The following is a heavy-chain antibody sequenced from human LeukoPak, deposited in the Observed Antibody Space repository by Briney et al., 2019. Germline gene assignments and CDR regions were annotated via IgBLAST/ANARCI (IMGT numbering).Heavy chain of an antibody. D-gene: IGHD3-22*01. J-gene: IGHJ4*02. Sequence: KPSETLSLTCTVSGGSISSYYWSWIRQPPGKGLEWIGYIYYSGSTNYNPSLKSRVAISVDTSKNQFSLKLSSVTAADTAVYYCARGRLDYYDSSGYPDYWGQGTLVTVSS. V-gene: IGHV4-59*01. CDR3: ARGRLDYYDSSGYPDY. CDR2: IYYSGST. CDR1: GGSISSYY.